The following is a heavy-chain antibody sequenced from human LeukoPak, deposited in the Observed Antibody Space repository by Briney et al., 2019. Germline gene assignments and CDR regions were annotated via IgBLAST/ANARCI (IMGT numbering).Heavy chain of an antibody. D-gene: IGHD1-7*01. J-gene: IGHJ5*02. V-gene: IGHV3-74*01. Sequence: GGSLRLSCAASGFTFSDYWMYWVRQGPGKRLLSVSRINPDGRTAHYADSVTGRFTISRDNARNTVYLQMNSLRAEGTGVYYCARATAFQFMGTYISWGLGVLVTVSS. CDR2: INPDGRTA. CDR3: ARATAFQFMGTYIS. CDR1: GFTFSDYW.